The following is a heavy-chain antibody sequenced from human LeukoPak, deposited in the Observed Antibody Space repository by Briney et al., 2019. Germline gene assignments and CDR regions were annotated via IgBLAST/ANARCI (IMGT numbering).Heavy chain of an antibody. CDR2: INHSGST. V-gene: IGHV4-34*01. J-gene: IGHJ4*02. CDR3: GRSAGFVHFDH. CDR1: GGSFSGYY. Sequence: SETLSLTCAVYGGSFSGYYWSWIRQPPGKGLEWIGEINHSGSTNYNPSLKSRVTISVDTSKNQFSLKVTSVTAADTALYYCGRSAGFVHFDHWGQGTLVTVSS. D-gene: IGHD3-16*01.